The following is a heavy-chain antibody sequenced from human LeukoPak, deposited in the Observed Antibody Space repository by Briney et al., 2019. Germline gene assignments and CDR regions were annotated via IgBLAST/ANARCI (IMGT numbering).Heavy chain of an antibody. J-gene: IGHJ4*02. CDR2: IGTAGDT. CDR1: GFTFSSYD. D-gene: IGHD3-9*01. CDR3: ARAYYDILTGYCYFDY. Sequence: PGGSLRLSCAASGFTFSSYDMHWVRHATGKGLEWVSAIGTAGDTYYPGSVKGRFTISRENSKNSLYLQMNSLRAGDTAVYYCARAYYDILTGYCYFDYWGQGTLVTVSS. V-gene: IGHV3-13*01.